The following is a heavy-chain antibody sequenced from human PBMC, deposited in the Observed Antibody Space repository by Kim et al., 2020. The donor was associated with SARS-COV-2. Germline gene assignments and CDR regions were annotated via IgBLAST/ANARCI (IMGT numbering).Heavy chain of an antibody. V-gene: IGHV3-23*01. D-gene: IGHD2-15*01. CDR1: GFTFSSSA. CDR2: INNGGDYR. Sequence: GGSLRLSCAASGFTFSSSAMSWVRQAPGKGLEWVSAINNGGDYRLYAGSVKGRFTISRDNSKNTLSLQMNSLRAEDTALYYCAKGGKSGGYSFDFWGQGT. CDR3: AKGGKSGGYSFDF. J-gene: IGHJ4*02.